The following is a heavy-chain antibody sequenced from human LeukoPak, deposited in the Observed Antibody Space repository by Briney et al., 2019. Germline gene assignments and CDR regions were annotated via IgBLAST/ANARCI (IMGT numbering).Heavy chain of an antibody. J-gene: IGHJ4*02. CDR1: GGSISSGSYH. D-gene: IGHD3-10*01. CDR2: IYTSESASGGT. CDR3: ATTSAGSHGY. Sequence: SETLSLTCTVSGGSISSGSYHWTWIRQPAGKGLEWIGRIYTSESASGGTNYNPSLKSRVTISVDTSNNQFSLKLSSVTAADTAVYYCATTSAGSHGYWGQGTLVTVSS. V-gene: IGHV4-61*02.